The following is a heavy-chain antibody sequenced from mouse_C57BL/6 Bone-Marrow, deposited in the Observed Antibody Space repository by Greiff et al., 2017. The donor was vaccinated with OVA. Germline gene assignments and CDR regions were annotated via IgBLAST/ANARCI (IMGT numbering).Heavy chain of an antibody. J-gene: IGHJ2*01. Sequence: EVQLQQSGAELVRPGASVKLSCTASGFNITDDYMHWVKQRPEQGLEWIGWIDPENGDTEYASKFQGKATITADKSSNTAYLQLSSLTSEDTAVYYCTTLYFYGSSYYVDDWGKGTTLTVSS. CDR1: GFNITDDY. V-gene: IGHV14-4*01. CDR3: TTLYFYGSSYYVDD. D-gene: IGHD1-1*01. CDR2: IDPENGDT.